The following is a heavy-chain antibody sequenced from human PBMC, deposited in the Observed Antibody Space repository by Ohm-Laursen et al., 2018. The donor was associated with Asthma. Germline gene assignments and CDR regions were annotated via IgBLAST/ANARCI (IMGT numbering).Heavy chain of an antibody. V-gene: IGHV4-4*02. Sequence: TLSLTCAVSGGSISSNIWWSWVRQPPGKGLEWIGNIYYSGSTDYSPSLKSRVTISVDRSKNQFSLKLSSVTAADTAVYYCARAGYCSSTSCYNWFDPWGQGTLVTVSS. CDR2: IYYSGST. CDR3: ARAGYCSSTSCYNWFDP. D-gene: IGHD2-2*01. J-gene: IGHJ5*02. CDR1: GGSISSNIW.